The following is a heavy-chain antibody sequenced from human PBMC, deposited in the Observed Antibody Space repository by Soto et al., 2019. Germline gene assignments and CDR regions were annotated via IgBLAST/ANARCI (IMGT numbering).Heavy chain of an antibody. CDR3: AGGGNSDY. D-gene: IGHD2-21*02. Sequence: QVQLVESGGGVVQPGRSLRLSCAASGFTFSSYAMHWVRQAPGKGLGWVAVISYDGSNKYYADSVKGRFTISRDNSKNTLYLQMNSLRAEDTAVYYCAGGGNSDYWGQGTLVTVSS. J-gene: IGHJ4*02. V-gene: IGHV3-30-3*01. CDR1: GFTFSSYA. CDR2: ISYDGSNK.